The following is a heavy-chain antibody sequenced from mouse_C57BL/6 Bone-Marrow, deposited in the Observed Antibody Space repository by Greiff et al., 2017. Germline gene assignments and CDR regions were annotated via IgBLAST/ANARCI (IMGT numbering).Heavy chain of an antibody. CDR2: INYDGSST. V-gene: IGHV5-16*01. CDR1: GFTFSDYY. D-gene: IGHD2-4*01. J-gene: IGHJ1*03. Sequence: EVKLMESEGGLVQPGSSMKLSCTASGFTFSDYYMAWVRQVPEKGLEWVANINYDGSSTYYLDSLKSRFIISRDNAKNILYLQMSSLKSEDTATYYCARGDYDYDGYFDVWGTGTTVTVSS. CDR3: ARGDYDYDGYFDV.